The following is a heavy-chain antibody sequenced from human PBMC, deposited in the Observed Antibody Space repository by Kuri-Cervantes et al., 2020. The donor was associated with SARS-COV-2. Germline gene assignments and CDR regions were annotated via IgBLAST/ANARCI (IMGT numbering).Heavy chain of an antibody. CDR2: ISYDGSNK. V-gene: IGHV3-30*18. J-gene: IGHJ4*02. CDR3: AKDQHGIVVVVAAIDY. D-gene: IGHD2-15*01. CDR1: GGSISSHY. Sequence: GESLKISCTVSGGSISSHYWSWIRQPPGKGLEWVALISYDGSNKFYADSVKGRFTISRDNSKNTLYLQMNSLRAEDTAVYYCAKDQHGIVVVVAAIDYWGQGTLVTVSS.